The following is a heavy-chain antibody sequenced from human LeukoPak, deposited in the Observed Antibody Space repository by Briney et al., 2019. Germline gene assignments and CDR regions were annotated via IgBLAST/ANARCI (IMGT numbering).Heavy chain of an antibody. V-gene: IGHV4-30-4*01. CDR1: GGSISSGDYY. D-gene: IGHD4-11*01. J-gene: IGHJ2*01. CDR2: IYYSGST. Sequence: SETLSLTCTVSGGSISSGDYYWSWIRQPPGKGLEWIGYIYYSGSTYYNPSLKSRVTISLDTSKSQLSLRLSSVTAADTAVYYCASHHDYSNYGYFDLWGRGTLVTVSS. CDR3: ASHHDYSNYGYFDL.